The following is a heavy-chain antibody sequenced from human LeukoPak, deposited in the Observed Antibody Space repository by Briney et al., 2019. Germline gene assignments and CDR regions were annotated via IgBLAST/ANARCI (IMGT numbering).Heavy chain of an antibody. CDR3: ARVGYSSGWPKY. CDR1: GFTFSTYS. CDR2: ISSDSIYI. J-gene: IGHJ4*02. V-gene: IGHV3-21*01. Sequence: PGGSLRLSCAASGFTFSTYSINWVRQAPGKGLEWVSSISSDSIYIYYADSVKGRFTISRDNAKNSLYLQMNSLRAEDTAVYYCARVGYSSGWPKYWGQGTLVTVSS. D-gene: IGHD6-19*01.